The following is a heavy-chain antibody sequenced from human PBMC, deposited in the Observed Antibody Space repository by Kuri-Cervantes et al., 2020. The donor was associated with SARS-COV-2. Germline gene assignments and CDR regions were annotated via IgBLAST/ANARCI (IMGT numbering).Heavy chain of an antibody. Sequence: SVKVSCKASGGTFSSYAISWVRQAPGQGLEWMGRIIPIFGIANYAQKFQGRVTITADKSTSTAFMELSSLRSEDTAVYYCASGGITMIVVAHPFDYWGQGTLVTVSS. CDR2: IIPIFGIA. V-gene: IGHV1-69*04. J-gene: IGHJ4*02. CDR3: ASGGITMIVVAHPFDY. CDR1: GGTFSSYA. D-gene: IGHD3-22*01.